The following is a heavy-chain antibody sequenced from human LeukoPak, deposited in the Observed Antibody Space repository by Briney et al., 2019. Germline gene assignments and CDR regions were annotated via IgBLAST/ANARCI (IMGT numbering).Heavy chain of an antibody. CDR3: AREGQQLRHFDY. D-gene: IGHD6-13*01. J-gene: IGHJ4*02. CDR2: INPRGDAT. V-gene: IGHV1-46*01. Sequence: ASVKVSCKASGNTFIGYWIHWVRQAPGQGLEWMGAINPRGDATIGAQKFQGRVTTTRDTSTSTVYIELSSLRSEDTAVYYCAREGQQLRHFDYWGQGTLVTVSS. CDR1: GNTFIGYW.